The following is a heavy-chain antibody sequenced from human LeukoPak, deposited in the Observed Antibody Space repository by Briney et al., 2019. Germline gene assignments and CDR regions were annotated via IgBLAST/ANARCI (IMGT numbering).Heavy chain of an antibody. CDR3: AKCRSLSPASATNY. CDR1: GFTFNSYA. V-gene: IGHV3-23*01. D-gene: IGHD2-15*01. J-gene: IGHJ4*02. CDR2: ISGSGGST. Sequence: GGSLRLSCAASGFTFNSYAMSWVRQVPGKSLEWVSGISGSGGSTYHADSVKGRFTISRDNSKNTLYLQMNSLRAEDTAVYYCAKCRSLSPASATNYWGQGTLVTVSS.